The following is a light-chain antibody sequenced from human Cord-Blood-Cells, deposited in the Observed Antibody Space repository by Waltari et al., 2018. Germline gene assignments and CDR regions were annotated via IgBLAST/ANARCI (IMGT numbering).Light chain of an antibody. CDR3: CSYAGSSTFVV. J-gene: IGLJ2*01. V-gene: IGLV2-23*02. CDR1: SRDVGSSNL. CDR2: EVS. Sequence: SALTQPASVSGSPGQSITISCTGTSRDVGSSNLVSWYQQHPGKAPKLMIYEVSKRPSGVSNRFSGSKSGNTASLTISGLQAEDEADYYCCSYAGSSTFVVFGGGTKLTVL.